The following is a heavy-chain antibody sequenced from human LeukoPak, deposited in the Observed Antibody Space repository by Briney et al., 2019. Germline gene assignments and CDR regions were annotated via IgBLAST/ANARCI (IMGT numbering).Heavy chain of an antibody. V-gene: IGHV3-23*01. Sequence: PGGSLRPSCAASGLTFSSYAMSWVRQAPGKGLEWVSAISGSGGSTYYADSVKGRFTISRDNSKNTLYLQMNSLRAEDTAVYYCAKARYSYGNYYFDYWGQGTLVTVSS. D-gene: IGHD5-18*01. J-gene: IGHJ4*02. CDR3: AKARYSYGNYYFDY. CDR1: GLTFSSYA. CDR2: ISGSGGST.